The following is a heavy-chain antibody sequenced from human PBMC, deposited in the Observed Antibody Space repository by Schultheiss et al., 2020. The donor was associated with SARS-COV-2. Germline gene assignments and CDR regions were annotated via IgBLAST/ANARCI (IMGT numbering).Heavy chain of an antibody. V-gene: IGHV3-9*01. CDR1: GFSFDDYA. Sequence: GGSLRLSCAASGFSFDDYAMHWVRQAPGKGLEWVSSISWNSVTVGYVDSVKGRFAISRDNAKNSLYLHMSSLRAEDTAFYYCARDDLDYGSGSFWGQGTLVTVSS. CDR2: ISWNSVTV. J-gene: IGHJ4*02. D-gene: IGHD3-10*01. CDR3: ARDDLDYGSGSF.